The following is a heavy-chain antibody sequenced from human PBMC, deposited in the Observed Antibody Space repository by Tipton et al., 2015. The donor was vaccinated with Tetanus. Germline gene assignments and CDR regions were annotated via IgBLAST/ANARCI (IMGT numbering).Heavy chain of an antibody. J-gene: IGHJ4*02. Sequence: GSMRLSCAASGFTFSTYSMNWVRQAPGKGLEWVSSISSTYRYIYYADSVKGRFTISRDNAKNSLFLQLSSLRVDDTALSFCVSGSSLDYWGQGTLVAVSP. V-gene: IGHV3-21*01. CDR1: GFTFSTYS. D-gene: IGHD1-26*01. CDR3: VSGSSLDY. CDR2: ISSTYRYI.